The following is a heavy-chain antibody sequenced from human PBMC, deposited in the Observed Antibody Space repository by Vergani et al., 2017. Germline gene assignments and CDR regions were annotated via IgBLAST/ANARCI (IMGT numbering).Heavy chain of an antibody. J-gene: IGHJ3*02. V-gene: IGHV4-34*01. D-gene: IGHD1-26*01. CDR2: INHSGST. CDR1: GGSFSGYY. CDR3: ARVSRWELLPLTRGAFDI. Sequence: QVQLQQWGAGLLKPSETLSLTCAVYGGSFSGYYWSWIRQPPGKGLEWIGEINHSGSTNYNPSLKSRVTISVDTSKNQFSLKLSSVTAADTAVYYCARVSRWELLPLTRGAFDIWGQGTMVTVSS.